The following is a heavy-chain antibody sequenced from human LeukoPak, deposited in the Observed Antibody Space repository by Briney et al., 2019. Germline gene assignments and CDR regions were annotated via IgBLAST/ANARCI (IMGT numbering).Heavy chain of an antibody. J-gene: IGHJ3*01. Sequence: GGSLRLSCAASGFTFSVAAMTWVRQAPGKGLEWVSLICDSGESTYYADSVKGRFTISRDNSKNTLSLQMNSLRVEDTAMYFSTNDMQLSTWGLGTMVTVSS. CDR3: TNDMQLST. CDR2: ICDSGEST. V-gene: IGHV3-23*01. D-gene: IGHD3-16*02. CDR1: GFTFSVAA.